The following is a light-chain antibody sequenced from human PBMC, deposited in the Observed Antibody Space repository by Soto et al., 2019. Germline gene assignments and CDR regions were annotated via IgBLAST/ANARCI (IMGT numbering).Light chain of an antibody. V-gene: IGKV1-39*01. CDR1: QSISNH. CDR2: AAS. Sequence: DIQMTQSPSSLSASVEDRVIITCRASQSISNHLNWYQQKPGKAPKLLIFAASSLQSGVPSRCSGSRSGPDFTLTISSLQPEDFATYYCQQSYSSPPTFGQGTKVDIK. J-gene: IGKJ1*01. CDR3: QQSYSSPPT.